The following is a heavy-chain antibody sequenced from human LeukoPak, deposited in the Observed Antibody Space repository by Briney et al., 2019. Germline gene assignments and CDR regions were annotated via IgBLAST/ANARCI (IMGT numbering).Heavy chain of an antibody. J-gene: IGHJ4*02. D-gene: IGHD2-15*01. Sequence: GESLKISCKGSGYSFTNYWIAWVRQMPGKGLEWMGIIYPGDSDTRYSPSFQGHVTISADKSISTAYLQWSSLKASDTAMYYCARQGCSGGSCYPASIDYWGQGTLVTVSS. V-gene: IGHV5-51*01. CDR2: IYPGDSDT. CDR3: ARQGCSGGSCYPASIDY. CDR1: GYSFTNYW.